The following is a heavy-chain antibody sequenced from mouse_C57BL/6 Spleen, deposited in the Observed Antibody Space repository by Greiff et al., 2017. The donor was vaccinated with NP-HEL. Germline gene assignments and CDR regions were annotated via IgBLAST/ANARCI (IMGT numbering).Heavy chain of an antibody. CDR1: GYTFTSYW. CDR2: IDPSDSYT. Sequence: QVQLQQPGAELVKPGASVKLSCKASGYTFTSYWMQWVKQRPGQGLEWIGEIDPSDSYTNYNHKFKGKATLTVDTSSSTAYMQLSSLTSEDSAVYYWARRNDYLDYWGQGTTLTVSS. CDR3: ARRNDYLDY. J-gene: IGHJ2*01. D-gene: IGHD2-3*01. V-gene: IGHV1-50*01.